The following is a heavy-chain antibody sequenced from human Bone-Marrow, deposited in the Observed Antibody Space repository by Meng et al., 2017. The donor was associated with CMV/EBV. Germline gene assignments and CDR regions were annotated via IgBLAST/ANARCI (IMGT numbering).Heavy chain of an antibody. J-gene: IGHJ4*02. CDR1: GYTFTSYG. D-gene: IGHD1-7*01. CDR2: ISAYNGNT. V-gene: IGHV1-18*01. CDR3: ARVPLRTGTTSGWLFW. Sequence: ASVKVSCKASGYTFTSYGISWVRQAPGRGLEWMGWISAYNGNTNYAQKLQGRVTMTTDTSTSTAYMELRSLRSDDTAVYYCARVPLRTGTTSGWLFWWGQGTLVTVSS.